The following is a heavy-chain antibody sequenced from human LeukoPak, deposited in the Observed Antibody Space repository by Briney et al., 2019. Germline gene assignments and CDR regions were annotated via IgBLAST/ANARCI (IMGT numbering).Heavy chain of an antibody. V-gene: IGHV1-24*01. J-gene: IGHJ5*02. CDR3: ATINMVRGGGYFDP. Sequence: GASVKVSCKVSGYTLNELSMHWVRQAPGKGLEWMGGFDPEDGETIYAQKFQGRVTMTEDTFTDTAYMELSSLRSEDTAVYYCATINMVRGGGYFDPWGQGTLVTVSS. D-gene: IGHD3-10*01. CDR2: FDPEDGET. CDR1: GYTLNELS.